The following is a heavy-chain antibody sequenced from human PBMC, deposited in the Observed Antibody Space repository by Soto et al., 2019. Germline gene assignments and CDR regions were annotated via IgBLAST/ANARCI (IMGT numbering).Heavy chain of an antibody. Sequence: GGSLRLSCAAPGFTFSSYSMNWVRQAPGKGLEWVSYISSSSSTIYYADSVKGRFTISRDNAKNSLYLQMNSLRAEDTAVYYCAREYSGYETPYYYMDVWGKGTTVTVSS. CDR2: ISSSSSTI. J-gene: IGHJ6*03. D-gene: IGHD5-12*01. V-gene: IGHV3-48*01. CDR3: AREYSGYETPYYYMDV. CDR1: GFTFSSYS.